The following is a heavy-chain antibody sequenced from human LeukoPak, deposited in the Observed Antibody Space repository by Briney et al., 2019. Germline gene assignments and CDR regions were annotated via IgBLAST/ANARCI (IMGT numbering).Heavy chain of an antibody. D-gene: IGHD6-13*01. V-gene: IGHV4-39*01. CDR2: IYYSGST. Sequence: SETLSLTCTVSGGSISSSSYYWGWIRQPPGKGLEWIGSIYYSGSTYYNPSLKSRVTISVDTSKNQFSLKLSSVTAADTAVYYCARHRSGKQQLVRGEYNWFDPWGQGTLVTVSS. J-gene: IGHJ5*02. CDR3: ARHRSGKQQLVRGEYNWFDP. CDR1: GGSISSSSYY.